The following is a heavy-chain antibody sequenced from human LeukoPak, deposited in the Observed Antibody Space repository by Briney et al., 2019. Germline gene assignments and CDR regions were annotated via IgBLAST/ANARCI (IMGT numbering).Heavy chain of an antibody. D-gene: IGHD2-2*01. CDR2: IIPILGIA. CDR1: GGTFSSYT. Sequence: ASVKVSCRASGGTFSSYTISWVRQAPGQGLEWMGRIIPILGIANYAQKFQGIVTITADKSTSTAYMELSSLRSEDTAVYYCASPRALYCSSTSCQTANGAFDIWGQGTMVTVSS. CDR3: ASPRALYCSSTSCQTANGAFDI. V-gene: IGHV1-69*02. J-gene: IGHJ3*02.